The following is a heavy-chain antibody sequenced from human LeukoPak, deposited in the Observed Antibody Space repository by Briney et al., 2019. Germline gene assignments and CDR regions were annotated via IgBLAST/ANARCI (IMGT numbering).Heavy chain of an antibody. D-gene: IGHD3-9*01. Sequence: GGSLRLSCSASGFTFSSYAMHWIRQAPGKGLEYVSAISNHGGNTYYADSVKGRFTISRDNSKNTLYLQMSSLRAEDTAVYYCMKVFSRYFDWLLEYYFDYWGQGTLVTVSS. CDR2: ISNHGGNT. CDR1: GFTFSSYA. J-gene: IGHJ4*02. V-gene: IGHV3-64D*08. CDR3: MKVFSRYFDWLLEYYFDY.